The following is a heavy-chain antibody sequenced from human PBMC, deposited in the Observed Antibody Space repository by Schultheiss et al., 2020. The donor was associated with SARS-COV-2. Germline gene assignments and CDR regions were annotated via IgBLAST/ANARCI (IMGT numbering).Heavy chain of an antibody. D-gene: IGHD2-2*02. CDR2: INHSGST. J-gene: IGHJ3*02. CDR1: GGSISSNY. Sequence: SETLSLTCSVSGGSISSNYWSWIRQPPGKGLEWIGEINHSGSTNYNPSLKSRVTISVDTSKNQFSLKLSSVTAADTAVYYCASDKGYCSSTSCYKRGRSGAFDIWGQGTMVTVSS. V-gene: IGHV4-34*01. CDR3: ASDKGYCSSTSCYKRGRSGAFDI.